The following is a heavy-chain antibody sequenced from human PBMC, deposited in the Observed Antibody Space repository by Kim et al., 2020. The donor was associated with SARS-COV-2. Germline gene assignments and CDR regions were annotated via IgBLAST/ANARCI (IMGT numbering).Heavy chain of an antibody. CDR1: GFTFDDYA. J-gene: IGHJ4*02. Sequence: GGSLRLSCAASGFTFDDYAMHWVRQAPGKGLEWVSLISWDGGSTYYADSVKGRFTISRDNSKNSLYLQMNSLRAEDTALYYCAKGIYSGSYYLDYWGQGTLVTVSS. CDR3: AKGIYSGSYYLDY. CDR2: ISWDGGST. D-gene: IGHD3-10*01. V-gene: IGHV3-43D*03.